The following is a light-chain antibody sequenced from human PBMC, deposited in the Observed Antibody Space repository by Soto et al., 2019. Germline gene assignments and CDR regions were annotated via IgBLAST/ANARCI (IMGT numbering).Light chain of an antibody. Sequence: DIQMTQSPSSLSASVGDRVTITCQASKDISNYLNWYQQKPGKAPKLLIYDASNLETGVPSRFSGSGSGTEFTLTISRLEPEDFAVYYCQQYGNSPTFGQGTKVEIK. CDR1: KDISNY. J-gene: IGKJ1*01. V-gene: IGKV1-33*01. CDR3: QQYGNSPT. CDR2: DAS.